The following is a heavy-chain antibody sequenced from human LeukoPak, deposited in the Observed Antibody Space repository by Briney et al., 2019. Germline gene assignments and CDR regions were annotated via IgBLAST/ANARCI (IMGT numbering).Heavy chain of an antibody. D-gene: IGHD3-10*01. Sequence: GGSLRLSCAASGFTFSSYAMHWVRQAPGKGLEWVAVISYDGSNKYYADSVKGRFTISRDNSKNTLYLQMNSLRAEDTAVYYCARSWVVRGVTSYYYGMDVWGQGTTVTVSS. V-gene: IGHV3-30*14. J-gene: IGHJ6*02. CDR3: ARSWVVRGVTSYYYGMDV. CDR2: ISYDGSNK. CDR1: GFTFSSYA.